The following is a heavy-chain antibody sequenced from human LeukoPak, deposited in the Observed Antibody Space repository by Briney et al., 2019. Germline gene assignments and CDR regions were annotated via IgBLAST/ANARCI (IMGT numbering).Heavy chain of an antibody. D-gene: IGHD1-26*01. Sequence: SVKVSCKASGGTFSSYAISWVQQAPGQGLEWMGRIIPILGIANYAQKFQGRVTITADKSTSTAYMELSSLGSEDTAVYYCASSLGVGATVFYFDYWGQGTLVTVSS. CDR3: ASSLGVGATVFYFDY. CDR2: IIPILGIA. J-gene: IGHJ4*02. V-gene: IGHV1-69*04. CDR1: GGTFSSYA.